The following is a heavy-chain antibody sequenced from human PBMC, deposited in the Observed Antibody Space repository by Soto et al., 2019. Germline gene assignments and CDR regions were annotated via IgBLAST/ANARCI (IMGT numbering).Heavy chain of an antibody. CDR3: ARRPDAHRGIDY. CDR1: GFSLSTSGVG. D-gene: IGHD2-8*01. Sequence: QVTLKESGPTLVKPTQPLTLTCTFPGFSLSTSGVGVGWIRQPPGKALECLALIYWDDDKRYSPSLTNRLTITKDTSKNQVVLTMTNMDPVDTATYYCARRPDAHRGIDYWGQGALVTVSS. V-gene: IGHV2-5*02. J-gene: IGHJ4*02. CDR2: IYWDDDK.